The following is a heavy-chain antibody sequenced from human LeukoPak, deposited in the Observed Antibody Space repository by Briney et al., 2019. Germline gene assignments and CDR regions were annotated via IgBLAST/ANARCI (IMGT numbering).Heavy chain of an antibody. CDR1: GFPFSSRW. CDR3: ASGGGWVANN. Sequence: GGSLRLSCEGSGFPFSSRWLSWFRQSPGKGLEWVANIKQDGSVRNYVDSVKGRFTISRDNAKNSQYLQMNSLRVEDTAVYYCASGGGWVANNWGQGTLVTVSS. CDR2: IKQDGSVR. V-gene: IGHV3-7*01. J-gene: IGHJ4*02. D-gene: IGHD6-19*01.